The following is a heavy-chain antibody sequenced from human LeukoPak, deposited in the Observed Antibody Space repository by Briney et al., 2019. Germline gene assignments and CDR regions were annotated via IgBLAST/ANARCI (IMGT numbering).Heavy chain of an antibody. V-gene: IGHV1-2*02. CDR2: INPNSGGT. CDR1: GYTFTGYY. J-gene: IGHJ4*02. D-gene: IGHD1-26*01. CDR3: ARSDSEGATNGYY. Sequence: ASVKVSCKASGYTFTGYYMHWVRQAPGQGLEWMGWINPNSGGTNYAQRFQGRVTMTGDTSICTAYMELNRLRSDDTAVYYCARSDSEGATNGYYWGQGTLVTVSS.